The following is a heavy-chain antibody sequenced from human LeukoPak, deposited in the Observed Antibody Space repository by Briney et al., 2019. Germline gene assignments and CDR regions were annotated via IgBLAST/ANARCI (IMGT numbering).Heavy chain of an antibody. J-gene: IGHJ4*02. CDR1: GFTLRDYY. Sequence: GGSLRLSCAVSGFTLRDYYMSWIRQAPGKGLEWLSYISTTGDTRYHADSVKGRFTISRDNANNLVYLQMNSLRAEDTAVYYCARDPRRLDYWGQGTLVTVSS. V-gene: IGHV3-11*01. CDR2: ISTTGDTR. CDR3: ARDPRRLDY.